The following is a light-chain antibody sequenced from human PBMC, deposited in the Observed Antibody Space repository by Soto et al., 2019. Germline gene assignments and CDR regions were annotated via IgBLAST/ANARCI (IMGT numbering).Light chain of an antibody. CDR2: GAS. CDR1: QSVSSN. CDR3: QQYNNWGT. J-gene: IGKJ1*01. Sequence: EIVMTQSPDTLSVSPGERATLSCRASQSVSSNLAWYQQKPGQAPRLLIYGASTRATGIPARFSGSVSGTEFTLTISSLQSEDFAVYYCQQYNNWGTFGQGTKVEIK. V-gene: IGKV3-15*01.